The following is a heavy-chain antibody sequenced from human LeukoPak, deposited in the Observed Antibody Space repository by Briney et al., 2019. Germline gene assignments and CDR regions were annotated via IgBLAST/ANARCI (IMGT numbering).Heavy chain of an antibody. CDR2: ITWDGGST. J-gene: IGHJ4*02. CDR3: ARDLLYVASSGYYPFDY. CDR1: GFTFDDYG. Sequence: GGSLRLSCAASGFTFDDYGMNWVRQAPGKGLEWVSGITWDGGSTGYTDSVKGRFTISRDNAKNSLYLQMNSLRAEDTALYYCARDLLYVASSGYYPFDYWGQGTLVTVSS. V-gene: IGHV3-20*04. D-gene: IGHD3-22*01.